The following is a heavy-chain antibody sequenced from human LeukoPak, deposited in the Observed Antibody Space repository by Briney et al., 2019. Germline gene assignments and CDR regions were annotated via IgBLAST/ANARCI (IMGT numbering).Heavy chain of an antibody. V-gene: IGHV4-30-4*01. D-gene: IGHD3-10*01. J-gene: IGHJ4*02. Sequence: SQTLSHTCTVSGGSISSGDYYWSWIRQPPGKGLEWIGYIYYSGSTYYNPSLKSRVTISVDTSKNQFSLKLSSVTAADTAVYYCARDYGSGSYYAFDYWGQGTLVTVSS. CDR1: GGSISSGDYY. CDR2: IYYSGST. CDR3: ARDYGSGSYYAFDY.